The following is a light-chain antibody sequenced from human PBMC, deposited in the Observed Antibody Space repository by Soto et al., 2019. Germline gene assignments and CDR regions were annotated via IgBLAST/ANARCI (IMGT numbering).Light chain of an antibody. Sequence: EIVLTQSPGTLSLSPGERATLSCRASQSVSSRLAWYQQKPGQAPRLLISGSSTRATGIPARFSGRWSGTDFTLTISSLQSDDSAIYYCQQFSDWPSFGLGTKVDIK. CDR1: QSVSSR. CDR3: QQFSDWPS. CDR2: GSS. V-gene: IGKV3-15*01. J-gene: IGKJ1*01.